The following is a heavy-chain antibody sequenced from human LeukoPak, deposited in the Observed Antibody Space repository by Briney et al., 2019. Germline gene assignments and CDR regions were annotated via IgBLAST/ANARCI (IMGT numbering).Heavy chain of an antibody. V-gene: IGHV1-18*01. Sequence: ASVKVSCKASGYTFTTYNINWVGQAPGQGLEGMGWISGYSGNTNYAKKLQGRVTMTTDTSTSTAYMELRSLKSDDTAVYYCARELLYDSSGYSMIDYWGQGTLVTVSS. CDR1: GYTFTTYN. J-gene: IGHJ4*02. CDR3: ARELLYDSSGYSMIDY. D-gene: IGHD3-22*01. CDR2: ISGYSGNT.